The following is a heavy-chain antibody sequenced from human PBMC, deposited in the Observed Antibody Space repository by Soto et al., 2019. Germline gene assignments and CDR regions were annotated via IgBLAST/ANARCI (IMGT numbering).Heavy chain of an antibody. CDR1: GGSISSGGYS. Sequence: QLQLQESGSGLVKPSQTLSLTCAVSGGSISSGGYSWSWIRQPPGKGLEWIGYIYHSGSTYSNPSIKSRVTLSVDRSKNQLSPKLRSVTAAGTAVDYCDSGGGYSPAVISYWGKGTLVTVSS. CDR2: IYHSGST. CDR3: DSGGGYSPAVISY. D-gene: IGHD5-18*01. J-gene: IGHJ4*02. V-gene: IGHV4-30-2*01.